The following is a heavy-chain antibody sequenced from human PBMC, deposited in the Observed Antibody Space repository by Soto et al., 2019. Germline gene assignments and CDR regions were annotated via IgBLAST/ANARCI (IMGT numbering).Heavy chain of an antibody. CDR3: ARDRSNSPDYFDY. J-gene: IGHJ4*02. CDR2: IYYSGRT. CDR1: DGSISSDDYY. D-gene: IGHD6-6*01. V-gene: IGHV4-30-4*01. Sequence: PSETLSLTCTVSDGSISSDDYYWSWIRQPPGKGLEWIGYIYYSGRTDYNPSLKSRVIISIDTSKNQFSLNLNSVNAADTAVYYCARDRSNSPDYFDYWGQGTLVTVSS.